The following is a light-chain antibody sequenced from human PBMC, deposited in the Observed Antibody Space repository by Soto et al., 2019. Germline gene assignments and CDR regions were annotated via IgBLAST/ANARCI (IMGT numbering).Light chain of an antibody. CDR1: QSLSSW. V-gene: IGKV1-5*01. Sequence: DIQMTQSPSTLSASVGDRGTITCRASQSLSSWLAWYQQKPGKAPKLLIYDASSLESVVPSRFSGSGSVTEFTLTISSLQPDDFATYYFQQKGTFGQGTKVEIK. CDR2: DAS. CDR3: QQKGT. J-gene: IGKJ1*01.